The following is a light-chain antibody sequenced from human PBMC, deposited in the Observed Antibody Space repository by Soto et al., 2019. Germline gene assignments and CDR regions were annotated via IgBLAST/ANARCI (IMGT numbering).Light chain of an antibody. Sequence: QSVLTQPPSMSGAPGQRVTISCTGSSSNIGADYDVHWYQQLPGTAPKLLISGNSDRPSGVPDRFSGSKSGASASLAITGLQAEDEADYYCYSYSAYTTLWVFGGGTKLTVL. V-gene: IGLV1-40*01. CDR1: SSNIGADYD. J-gene: IGLJ3*02. CDR3: YSYSAYTTLWV. CDR2: GNS.